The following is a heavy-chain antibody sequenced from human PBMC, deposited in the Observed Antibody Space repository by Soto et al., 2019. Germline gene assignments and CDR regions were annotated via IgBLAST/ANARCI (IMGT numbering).Heavy chain of an antibody. CDR2: IYYSGST. CDR1: GGSISSSSYY. Sequence: QLQLQESGPGLVKPSETLSLTCTVSGGSISSSSYYWGWIRQPPGKGLEWIGSIYYSGSTYYNPSLKSRVTISVDTSKNQFSLKLSSVTAADTAVYYCARRIVVVTATPSDAFDIWGQGTMVTVSS. CDR3: ARRIVVVTATPSDAFDI. J-gene: IGHJ3*02. D-gene: IGHD2-21*02. V-gene: IGHV4-39*01.